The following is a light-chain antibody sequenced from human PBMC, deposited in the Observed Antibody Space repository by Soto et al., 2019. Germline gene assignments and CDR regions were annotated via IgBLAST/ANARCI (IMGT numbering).Light chain of an antibody. CDR2: DNN. J-gene: IGLJ2*01. CDR1: SSNIGNHY. V-gene: IGLV1-51*01. Sequence: QSVLTQPPSVSAAPGQKVTISCSGSSSNIGNHYVSWYQQLPGTAPKLLIYDNNKRPSGIPDRFSGSKSGTSATLGITGLQTGDDADYYCGTWDSSLSAVVFGGGTKLTVL. CDR3: GTWDSSLSAVV.